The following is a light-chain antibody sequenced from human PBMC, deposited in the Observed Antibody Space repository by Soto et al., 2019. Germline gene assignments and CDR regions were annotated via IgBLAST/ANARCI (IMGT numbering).Light chain of an antibody. CDR3: QQRNNWPIT. CDR2: DAS. CDR1: QSVSSY. J-gene: IGKJ5*01. Sequence: ESVLTQSPATLSLSPGERATLSCRASQSVSSYLAWYQQKPGQAPRLLIYDASNRATGIPARFSGSGSGTDFTLTISSLEPEDVAVYYCQQRNNWPITFGQGTRLEIK. V-gene: IGKV3-11*01.